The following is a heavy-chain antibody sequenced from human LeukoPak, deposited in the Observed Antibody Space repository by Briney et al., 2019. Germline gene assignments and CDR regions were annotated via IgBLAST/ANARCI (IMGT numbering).Heavy chain of an antibody. CDR2: IYYSGST. V-gene: IGHV4-39*01. Sequence: SETLSLTCTVSGGSISSSSYYWGWIRQPPGKGLEWIGSIYYSGSTYYNPSLKSRVTISVDTSKNQFPLKLSSVTAADTAVYYCARMVVVAAAGTWFDYWGQGTLVTVSS. J-gene: IGHJ4*02. CDR1: GGSISSSSYY. CDR3: ARMVVVAAAGTWFDY. D-gene: IGHD6-13*01.